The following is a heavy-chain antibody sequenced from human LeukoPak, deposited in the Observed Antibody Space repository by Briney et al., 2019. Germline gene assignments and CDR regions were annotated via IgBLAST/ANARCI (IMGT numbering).Heavy chain of an antibody. J-gene: IGHJ6*03. Sequence: GGSLRLSCAASGFTFSTYSMNWVRQAPGKGLEWVSSISSSSSYIYYADSVKGRFTISRDNAKKSVYLQMNSLRAEDTALYYCARAYSERYGLGYYYMDVWGKGTTVTISS. CDR3: ARAYSERYGLGYYYMDV. CDR1: GFTFSTYS. V-gene: IGHV3-21*01. CDR2: ISSSSSYI. D-gene: IGHD1-26*01.